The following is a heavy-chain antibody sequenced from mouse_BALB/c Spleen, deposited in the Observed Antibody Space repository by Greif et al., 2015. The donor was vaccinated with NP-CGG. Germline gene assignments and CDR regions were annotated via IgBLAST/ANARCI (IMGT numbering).Heavy chain of an antibody. J-gene: IGHJ4*01. CDR2: IDPANGNT. V-gene: IGHV14-3*02. CDR3: ARSEMRPDYAMDY. Sequence: VQLQQSGAELVKPGASVKLSCTASGFNIKDTYMHWVKQRPEQGLEWIGRIDPANGNTKYDPKFQGKATITADTSSNTAYLQLSSLTSEDTAVYYCARSEMRPDYAMDYWGQGTSVTVSS. CDR1: GFNIKDTY.